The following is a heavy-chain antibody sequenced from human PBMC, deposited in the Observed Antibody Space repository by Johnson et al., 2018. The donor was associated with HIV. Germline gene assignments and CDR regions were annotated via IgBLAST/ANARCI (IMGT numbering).Heavy chain of an antibody. CDR2: VNWNGGST. CDR1: GFSFNDYG. D-gene: IGHD6-6*01. V-gene: IGHV3-20*04. J-gene: IGHJ3*02. CDR3: AKSSADAFDI. Sequence: VQLVESGGGVVRPGGSLRLSCAASGFSFNDYGMSWVRQAPGMGLEWVSGVNWNGGSTGYADSVKGRFTISRDNAKNTLYLQMNSLRAGDTAVYYCAKSSADAFDIWGQGTMVTVSS.